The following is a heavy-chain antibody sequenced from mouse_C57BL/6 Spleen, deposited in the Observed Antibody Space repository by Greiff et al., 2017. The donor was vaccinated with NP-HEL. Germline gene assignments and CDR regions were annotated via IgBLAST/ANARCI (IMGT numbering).Heavy chain of an antibody. D-gene: IGHD1-1*01. V-gene: IGHV1-19*01. CDR2: INPYNGGT. J-gene: IGHJ2*01. Sequence: VQLKQSGPVLVKPGASVKMSCKASGYTFTDYYMNWVKQSHGKSLEWIGVINPYNGGTSYNQKFKGKATLTVDKSSSTAYMELNSLTSEDSAVYYCAREVSDYYGSSFYYFDYWGQGTTLTVSS. CDR3: AREVSDYYGSSFYYFDY. CDR1: GYTFTDYY.